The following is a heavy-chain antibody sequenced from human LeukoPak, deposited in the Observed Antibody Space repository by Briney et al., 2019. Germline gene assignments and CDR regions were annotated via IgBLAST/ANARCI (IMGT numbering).Heavy chain of an antibody. J-gene: IGHJ4*02. Sequence: GGSLRLSCAASGFTFTNYAMTWVRQAPGKGLEWVSSISDTYATTYYTDSVKGRCTISRDSSKNTVSLQLNNLRAEDTAVYFCVRHDSFIPFWGQGTLVTVSS. CDR3: VRHDSFIPF. D-gene: IGHD2-21*01. V-gene: IGHV3-23*01. CDR1: GFTFTNYA. CDR2: ISDTYATT.